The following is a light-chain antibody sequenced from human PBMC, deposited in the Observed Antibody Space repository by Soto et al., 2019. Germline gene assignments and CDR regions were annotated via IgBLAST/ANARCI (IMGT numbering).Light chain of an antibody. CDR3: QLYKNWPAWT. CDR1: QSVSSN. CDR2: GAS. Sequence: EIEMTQSPSTLSLSAVERATLYSWASQSVSSNLDWYQQKPGQAPRLLIYGASTRVTGVPARFSGSGSGTDFILIISSLQSEAFAVYYCQLYKNWPAWTFGQETKVDIX. V-gene: IGKV3-15*01. J-gene: IGKJ1*01.